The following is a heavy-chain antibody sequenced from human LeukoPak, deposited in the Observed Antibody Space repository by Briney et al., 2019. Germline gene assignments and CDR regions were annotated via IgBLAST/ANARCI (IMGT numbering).Heavy chain of an antibody. V-gene: IGHV4-59*01. CDR3: ARGRAAAGTFDY. Sequence: PSETLSLTCTVSGGSISSYYWSWIRQPPGKGLEWIGYIYYSGSTNYNPSLKSRVTISVDTSKNQFSLKLSSVTAADTAVYYCARGRAAAGTFDYWGQGTLVTVSS. J-gene: IGHJ4*02. CDR1: GGSISSYY. D-gene: IGHD6-13*01. CDR2: IYYSGST.